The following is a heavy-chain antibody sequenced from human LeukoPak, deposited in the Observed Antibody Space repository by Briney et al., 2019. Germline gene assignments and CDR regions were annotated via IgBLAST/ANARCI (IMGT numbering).Heavy chain of an antibody. CDR2: IYTSGST. V-gene: IGHV4-4*07. CDR3: ARVTYYYGSARFDP. Sequence: SETLSLTCTVSGGSISSYYWSWIRQPAGKGLEWIGRIYTSGSTNYNPSLKSRVTMSVDTSKNQFSLKLSSVTAADTAVYYCARVTYYYGSARFDPWGQGTLVTVSS. D-gene: IGHD3-10*01. J-gene: IGHJ5*02. CDR1: GGSISSYY.